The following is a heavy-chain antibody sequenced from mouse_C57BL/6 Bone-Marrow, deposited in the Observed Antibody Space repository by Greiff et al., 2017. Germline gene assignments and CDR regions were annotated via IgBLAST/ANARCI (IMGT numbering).Heavy chain of an antibody. CDR1: GFNIKDYS. CDR2: IDPEIGDT. Sequence: VQLQQSGAELVRPGASVKLSCTASGFNIKDYSIHWVKQRPEQGLEWIGWIDPEIGDTEYASKFQGKHTITSEPSSNPAYLQLSSLTSEAAAVYYSSSCDGSYFDFWGQGTPLTVAS. CDR3: SSCDGSYFDF. D-gene: IGHD2-3*01. V-gene: IGHV14-4*01. J-gene: IGHJ2*01.